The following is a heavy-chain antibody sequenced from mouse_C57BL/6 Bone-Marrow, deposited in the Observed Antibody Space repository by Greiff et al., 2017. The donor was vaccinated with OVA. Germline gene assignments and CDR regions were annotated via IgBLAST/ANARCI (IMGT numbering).Heavy chain of an antibody. CDR2: ISNLAYSI. CDR3: ARRTAQYYAMDY. D-gene: IGHD3-2*02. J-gene: IGHJ4*01. Sequence: EVKLMESGGGLVQPGGSLKLSCAASGFTFSDYGMAWFRQAPRKGPEWVAFISNLAYSIYYADTVTGRFTISRENAKNTLYLEMSSLRSEDTAMYYCARRTAQYYAMDYWGQGTSVTVSS. CDR1: GFTFSDYG. V-gene: IGHV5-15*01.